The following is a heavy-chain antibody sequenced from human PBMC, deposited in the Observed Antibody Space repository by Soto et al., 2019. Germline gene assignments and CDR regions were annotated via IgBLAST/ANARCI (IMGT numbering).Heavy chain of an antibody. V-gene: IGHV3-33*01. CDR3: ARGPAALIAVAGNFDY. D-gene: IGHD6-19*01. CDR2: IWYDGSNK. Sequence: AGGSLRLSCAASGFTFSSYGMHWVRQAPGKGLEWVGVIWYDGSNKYYADSVKGRFTIPRDNSKNTLYLQMNSLRAEDTAVYYCARGPAALIAVAGNFDYWGQGTLVTVPQ. J-gene: IGHJ4*02. CDR1: GFTFSSYG.